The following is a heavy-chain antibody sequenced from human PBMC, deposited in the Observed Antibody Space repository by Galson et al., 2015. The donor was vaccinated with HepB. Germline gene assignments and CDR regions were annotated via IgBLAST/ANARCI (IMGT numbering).Heavy chain of an antibody. J-gene: IGHJ4*02. Sequence: SLRLSCAASGFTFSNYWMHWVRQAPGKGLEWVSSISSSSSYIYYADSVKGRFTTSRDNAKNSLYLQMNSLRAEDTAVYYCARDRMGDFWSGYCSYWGQGTLVTVSS. D-gene: IGHD3-3*01. CDR1: GFTFSNYW. CDR2: ISSSSSYI. V-gene: IGHV3-21*01. CDR3: ARDRMGDFWSGYCSY.